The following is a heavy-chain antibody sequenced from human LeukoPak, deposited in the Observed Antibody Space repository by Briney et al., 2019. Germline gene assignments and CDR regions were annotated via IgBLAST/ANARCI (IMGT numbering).Heavy chain of an antibody. CDR2: ISSSSSYI. Sequence: GGSLRLSCEGSGFSFSSYWMTWVRQAPGKGLEWVSSISSSSSYIYYADSVKGRFTISRDNAKNSLYLQMNSLRAEDTAVYYCARAQWLVQGYYFDYWGQGTLVTVSS. CDR3: ARAQWLVQGYYFDY. J-gene: IGHJ4*02. D-gene: IGHD6-19*01. V-gene: IGHV3-21*01. CDR1: GFSFSSYW.